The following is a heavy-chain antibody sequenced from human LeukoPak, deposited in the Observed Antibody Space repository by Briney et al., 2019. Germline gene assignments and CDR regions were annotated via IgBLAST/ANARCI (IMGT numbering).Heavy chain of an antibody. V-gene: IGHV4-39*02. CDR3: ARDFRDYRDYVAYFDS. Sequence: SETLSLTCTVSGGSISSSSYYWGWIRQPPGKGLEWIGSIYYSGSTYYNPSLKSRVTISVDTSKNQFSLKLSSVTAADTAVYYCARDFRDYRDYVAYFDSWGQGTLVTVSS. D-gene: IGHD4-17*01. CDR1: GGSISSSSYY. CDR2: IYYSGST. J-gene: IGHJ4*02.